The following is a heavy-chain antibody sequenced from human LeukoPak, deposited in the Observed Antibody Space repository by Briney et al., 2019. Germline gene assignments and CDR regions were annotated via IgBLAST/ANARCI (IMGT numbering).Heavy chain of an antibody. CDR2: MNPNSGNT. V-gene: IGHV1-8*01. J-gene: IGHJ4*02. CDR1: GYTFTDYD. Sequence: ASVKVSCKASGYTFTDYDINWVRQATGQGPEWMGWMNPNSGNTGYAQKFQGRVTMTRNTSISTAYMELSSLRSEDTAVYYCARAWGAVAGSDYWGQGTLVTVSS. CDR3: ARAWGAVAGSDY. D-gene: IGHD6-19*01.